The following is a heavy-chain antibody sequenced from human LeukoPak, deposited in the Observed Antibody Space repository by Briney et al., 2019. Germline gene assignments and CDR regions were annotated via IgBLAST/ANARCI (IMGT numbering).Heavy chain of an antibody. D-gene: IGHD3-3*01. J-gene: IGHJ4*02. CDR3: ARGIGTDRVRYDFWSGAFDY. CDR1: GGTFSSYA. CDR2: IIPILGIA. V-gene: IGHV1-69*04. Sequence: SVKVSCKASGGTFSSYAISWVRQAPGQGLEWMGRIIPILGIANYAQKFQGRVTITADKSTSTAYMELSSLRSEDTAVYYCARGIGTDRVRYDFWSGAFDYWGQGTLVTVSS.